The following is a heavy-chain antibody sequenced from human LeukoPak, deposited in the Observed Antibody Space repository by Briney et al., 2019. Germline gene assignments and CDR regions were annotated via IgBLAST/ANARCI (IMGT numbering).Heavy chain of an antibody. J-gene: IGHJ4*02. D-gene: IGHD6-13*01. CDR3: ASNGYSSSWYNPIDY. CDR2: ISGSGGST. Sequence: GGSLRLSCAASGFTFSSYDMSWVRQAPGKGLEWVSAISGSGGSTYYADSVKGRFTISRDNSKNTLYLQMNSLRAEDTAVYYCASNGYSSSWYNPIDYWGQGTLVTVSS. CDR1: GFTFSSYD. V-gene: IGHV3-23*01.